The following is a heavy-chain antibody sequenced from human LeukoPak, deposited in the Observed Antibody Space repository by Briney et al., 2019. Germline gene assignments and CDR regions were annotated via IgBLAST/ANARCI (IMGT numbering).Heavy chain of an antibody. V-gene: IGHV4-59*12. CDR1: GGSISSYY. J-gene: IGHJ4*02. Sequence: SETLSLTCTVSGGSISSYYWSWIRQPPGKGLEWIGYIYYSGSTNYNPSLKSRVTISVDTSKNQFSLKLSSVTAADTAVYYCATDPSIAARGSWGQGTLVTVSS. D-gene: IGHD6-6*01. CDR3: ATDPSIAARGS. CDR2: IYYSGST.